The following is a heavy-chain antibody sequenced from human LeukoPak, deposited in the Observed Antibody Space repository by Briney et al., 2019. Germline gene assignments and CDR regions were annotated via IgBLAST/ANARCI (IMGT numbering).Heavy chain of an antibody. Sequence: SETLSLTCTVSGGSISSYYWSWIRQPLGKGLEWIGYIYYSGSTNYNPSLKSRVTISVDTSKNQFSVKLSSVTAADTAVYYCARVRGYYDSSGYYYADAFDIWGQGTMVTVSS. D-gene: IGHD3-22*01. CDR2: IYYSGST. V-gene: IGHV4-59*01. CDR1: GGSISSYY. J-gene: IGHJ3*02. CDR3: ARVRGYYDSSGYYYADAFDI.